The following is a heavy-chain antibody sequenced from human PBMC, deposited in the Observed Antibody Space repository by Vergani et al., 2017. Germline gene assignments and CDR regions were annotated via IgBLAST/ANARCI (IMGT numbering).Heavy chain of an antibody. V-gene: IGHV4-39*01. Sequence: QLQLQESGPGLVKPSETLSLTCTVSGGSISSSSYYWGWIRQPPGKGLEWIGCIYYSGSTYYNPSLKSRITLSVDTSKNQFSLKLSSVTAADTAVYYCAAHGNGAPFESWGQGTLVTVSS. J-gene: IGHJ5*01. CDR1: GGSISSSSYY. D-gene: IGHD3-10*01. CDR2: IYYSGST. CDR3: AAHGNGAPFES.